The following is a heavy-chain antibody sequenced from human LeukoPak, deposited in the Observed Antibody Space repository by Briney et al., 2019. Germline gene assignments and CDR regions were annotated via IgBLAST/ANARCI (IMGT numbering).Heavy chain of an antibody. CDR1: GGSISSGSYY. J-gene: IGHJ3*02. CDR2: IYTSGST. Sequence: PSQTLSLTCTVSGGSISSGSYYWSWIRQPAGKGLEWIGRIYTSGSTNYNPSLKSRVTISVDTSKNQFSLKLSSVTAADTAVYYCASLSFWSGYHDAFDIWGQGTMVTVSS. V-gene: IGHV4-61*02. D-gene: IGHD3-3*01. CDR3: ASLSFWSGYHDAFDI.